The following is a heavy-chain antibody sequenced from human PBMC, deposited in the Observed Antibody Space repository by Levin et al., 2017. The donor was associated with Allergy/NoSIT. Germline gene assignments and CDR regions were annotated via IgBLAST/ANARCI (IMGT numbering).Heavy chain of an antibody. CDR1: GGSISSSSYY. V-gene: IGHV4-39*01. CDR3: ARHGLWFGELSLDY. Sequence: SQTLSLTCTVSGGSISSSSYYWGWIRQPPGKGLEWIGSIYYSGSTYYNPSLKSRVTISVDTSKNQFSLKLSSVTAADTAVYYCARHGLWFGELSLDYWGQGTLVTVSS. D-gene: IGHD3-10*01. CDR2: IYYSGST. J-gene: IGHJ4*02.